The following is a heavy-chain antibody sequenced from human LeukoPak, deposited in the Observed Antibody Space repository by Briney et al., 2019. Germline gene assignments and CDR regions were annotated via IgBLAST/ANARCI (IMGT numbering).Heavy chain of an antibody. CDR2: ISSSSSYI. J-gene: IGHJ6*04. CDR1: GFTFSSYS. CDR3: ARDRNVDIVATGYYYGMDV. V-gene: IGHV3-21*01. Sequence: GGSLRLSCAASGFTFSSYSMNWVRQAPGKGLEWASSISSSSSYIYYADSVKGRFTISRDNAKNSLYLQMNSLRAEDTAVYYCARDRNVDIVATGYYYGMDVWGKGTTVTVSS. D-gene: IGHD5-12*01.